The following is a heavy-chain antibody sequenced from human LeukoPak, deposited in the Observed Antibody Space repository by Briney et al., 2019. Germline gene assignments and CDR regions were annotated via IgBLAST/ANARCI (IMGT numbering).Heavy chain of an antibody. CDR1: GFTFDDYA. Sequence: GGSLRLSCAASGFTFDDYAMHWVRQAPGKGLEWVSLISGDGGSTYYADSVKGRFTISRDNSKNSLYQQMNSLRTEDTALYYCAKVSYSSEPYYFDYWGQGTLVTVSS. J-gene: IGHJ4*02. V-gene: IGHV3-43*02. CDR2: ISGDGGST. D-gene: IGHD6-25*01. CDR3: AKVSYSSEPYYFDY.